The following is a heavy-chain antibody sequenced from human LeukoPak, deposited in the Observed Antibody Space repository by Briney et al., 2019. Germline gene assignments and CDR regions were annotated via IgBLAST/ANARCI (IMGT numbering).Heavy chain of an antibody. J-gene: IGHJ4*02. CDR2: INPNNGAT. CDR3: ARDLHGDYVPDFDY. D-gene: IGHD4-17*01. V-gene: IGHV1-2*02. Sequence: ASVKVSCKASGYTFTGYYMYWVRQAPGQGLERMAWINPNNGATNYAQKFQGRVTMARDTPISTAYMELSRLRSDDTAVYYCARDLHGDYVPDFDYWGQGTLVTVSS. CDR1: GYTFTGYY.